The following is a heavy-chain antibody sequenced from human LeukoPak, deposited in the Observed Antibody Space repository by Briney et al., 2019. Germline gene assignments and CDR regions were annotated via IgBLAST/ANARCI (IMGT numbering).Heavy chain of an antibody. J-gene: IGHJ4*02. CDR1: GGSISSSSYY. CDR3: ARQVGSGSYYSLDY. D-gene: IGHD1-26*01. V-gene: IGHV4-39*07. CDR2: IYYSGST. Sequence: SETLSLTCTVSGGSISSSSYYWGWIRQPPGKGLEWIRSIYYSGSTYYNPSLKSRVTISVDTSNNQFSLKLSSVTAADTAVYYCARQVGSGSYYSLDYWGQGTLVTVSS.